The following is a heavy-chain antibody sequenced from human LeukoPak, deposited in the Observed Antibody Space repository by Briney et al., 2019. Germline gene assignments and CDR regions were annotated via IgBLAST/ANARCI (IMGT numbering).Heavy chain of an antibody. V-gene: IGHV3-9*01. CDR1: GFTFDGYA. D-gene: IGHD6-6*01. CDR2: ISWNSNTI. CDR3: AKDRYTSSSGAFDI. Sequence: GGSLRLSCAASGFTFDGYAMHWVRQAPGEGLEWVSGISWNSNTIGYADSVKGRFTISRDNAKNSLYLQINSLRAEDTDLYYCAKDRYTSSSGAFDIWGEGTMVTVSS. J-gene: IGHJ3*02.